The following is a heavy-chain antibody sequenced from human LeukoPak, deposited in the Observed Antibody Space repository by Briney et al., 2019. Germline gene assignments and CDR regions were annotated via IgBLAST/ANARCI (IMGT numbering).Heavy chain of an antibody. CDR1: GFTFSTCG. CDR2: ISSDGNNQ. CDR3: AKEIDGSGDY. D-gene: IGHD3-10*01. J-gene: IGHJ4*02. V-gene: IGHV3-30*18. Sequence: GRSLRLSCEASGFTFSTCGMHWVRQAPGKGLEWLTLISSDGNNQYYADSVKGRFTISRDNPKNTLYLQMNSLRAEDTAVYYCAKEIDGSGDYWGQGTLVTVSS.